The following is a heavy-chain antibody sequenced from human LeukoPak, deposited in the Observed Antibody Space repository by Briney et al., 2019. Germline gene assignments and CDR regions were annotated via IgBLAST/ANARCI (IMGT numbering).Heavy chain of an antibody. CDR1: GFTFSSYA. J-gene: IGHJ4*02. CDR2: ISGSGGST. CDR3: AKEIYYYYDSSGYPFDY. V-gene: IGHV3-23*01. Sequence: QPGGSLRLSCAASGFTFSSYAMSWVRQAPGKGPEWVSAISGSGGSTYYADSVKGRFTISRDNSKNTLYLQMNSLRAEDTAVYYCAKEIYYYYDSSGYPFDYWGQGTLVTVSS. D-gene: IGHD3-22*01.